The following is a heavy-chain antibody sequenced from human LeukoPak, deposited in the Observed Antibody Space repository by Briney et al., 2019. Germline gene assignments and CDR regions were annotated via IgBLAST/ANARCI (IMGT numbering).Heavy chain of an antibody. CDR3: ARAPYDSSGYYWEDY. Sequence: PSETLSLTCTVSGGSISSGSYYWSWIRQPAGKGLEWIGRIYTSGSTNYNPSLKSRVTISVDTSKNQFSLKLSSVTAADTAVYYCARAPYDSSGYYWEDYWGQGILVTVSS. D-gene: IGHD3-22*01. V-gene: IGHV4-61*02. CDR2: IYTSGST. J-gene: IGHJ4*02. CDR1: GGSISSGSYY.